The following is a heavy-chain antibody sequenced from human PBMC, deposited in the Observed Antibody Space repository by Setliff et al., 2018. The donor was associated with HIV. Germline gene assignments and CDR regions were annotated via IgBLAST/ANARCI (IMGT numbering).Heavy chain of an antibody. V-gene: IGHV3-66*02. CDR2: IYSGGDA. D-gene: IGHD2-21*01. CDR1: GFTFSHYS. J-gene: IGHJ4*02. Sequence: PGGSLRPSCAASGFTFSHYSMNWVRQAPGKGLEWVSIIYSGGDAYYSDSLKGRFTISRDNSRNTLYLQMSSPRADDTAVYYCARVVVVIGSQDYFDYWGQGMLVTVSS. CDR3: ARVVVVIGSQDYFDY.